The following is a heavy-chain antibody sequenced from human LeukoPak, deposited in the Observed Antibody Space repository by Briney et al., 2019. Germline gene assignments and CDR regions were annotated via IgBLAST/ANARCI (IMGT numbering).Heavy chain of an antibody. CDR1: GYTFSSHY. J-gene: IGHJ3*02. D-gene: IGHD6-13*01. CDR2: INSNSGGT. V-gene: IGHV1-2*02. CDR3: ARTDSPPLYSSSWYGNAFDI. Sequence: ASVKVSCKASGYTFSSHYMHWVRQAPGQGLEWMGWINSNSGGTNYAQKFQGRVTMTRDTSISTAYMDLSRVRSDDTAIYYCARTDSPPLYSSSWYGNAFDIWGQGTVVTVSS.